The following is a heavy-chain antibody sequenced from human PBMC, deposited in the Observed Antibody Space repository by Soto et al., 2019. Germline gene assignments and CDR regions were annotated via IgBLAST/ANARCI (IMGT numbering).Heavy chain of an antibody. Sequence: QVQLQESGPGLVKPSQTLSLTCTVSGGSISSGDYYWSWIRQPPGKGLEWIGYIYYSGSTYYNPSLKSRVTISVDTSKNQFALKLSSVTAADTAVYDWARVGDTAMATDYWGQGTMVTVSS. D-gene: IGHD5-18*01. CDR1: GGSISSGDYY. CDR3: ARVGDTAMATDY. V-gene: IGHV4-30-4*01. J-gene: IGHJ4*02. CDR2: IYYSGST.